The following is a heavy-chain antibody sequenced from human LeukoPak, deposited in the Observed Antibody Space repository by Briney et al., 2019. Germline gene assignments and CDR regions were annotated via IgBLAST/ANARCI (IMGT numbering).Heavy chain of an antibody. D-gene: IGHD5-18*01. CDR3: ARVRDTAMVDY. CDR2: IYYSGGT. Sequence: SETLSLTCTVSGGSISSYYWSWIRQPPGKGLEWVGYIYYSGGTNYNPSPKSRGSISVDTSKNQSALKLSSVTAADTAVYYCARVRDTAMVDYWGQGTLVTVSS. J-gene: IGHJ4*02. V-gene: IGHV4-59*01. CDR1: GGSISSYY.